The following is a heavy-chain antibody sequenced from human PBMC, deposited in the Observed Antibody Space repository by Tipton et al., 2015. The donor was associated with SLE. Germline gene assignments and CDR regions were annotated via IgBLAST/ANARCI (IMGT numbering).Heavy chain of an antibody. CDR3: ARDGLVTGTRGYFDY. J-gene: IGHJ4*02. V-gene: IGHV3-7*01. Sequence: SLRLSCAASGFTFSSYWMSWVRQAPGKGLEWVANIKQDGSEKYYVDSVKGRFTISRDNAKNSLYLQMNSLRAEDTAVYYCARDGLVTGTRGYFDYWGQGTLVTVSS. D-gene: IGHD1-20*01. CDR2: IKQDGSEK. CDR1: GFTFSSYW.